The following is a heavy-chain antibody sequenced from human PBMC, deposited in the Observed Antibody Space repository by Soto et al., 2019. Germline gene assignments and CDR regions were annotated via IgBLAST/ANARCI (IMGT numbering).Heavy chain of an antibody. CDR2: IYYSGST. Sequence: SETLSLTCTVSGGSISSGDYYLSWIRQPPGKGLEWIGYIYYSGSTYYNPSLKSRLTISVDTSKNQFSLSLRSVTAADTAVYYCASHRTFWPFDYWGQGTVVTVSS. V-gene: IGHV4-30-4*01. D-gene: IGHD2-8*01. CDR1: GGSISSGDYY. J-gene: IGHJ4*02. CDR3: ASHRTFWPFDY.